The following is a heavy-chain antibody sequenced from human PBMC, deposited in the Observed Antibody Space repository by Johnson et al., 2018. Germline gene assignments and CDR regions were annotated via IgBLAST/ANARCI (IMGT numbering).Heavy chain of an antibody. Sequence: QVQLVQSGAEVKKXGASXKVXCRASGYTFTNYYLHWVRQAPGQGLEWMGIINPNSGTTGHAQKFQGRVSMTRDTSTSTVYMELSSLRSEDTAVYYCARGTFYYDTRPYYYRHWGQGTLVTVSS. V-gene: IGHV1-46*01. CDR1: GYTFTNYY. CDR3: ARGTFYYDTRPYYYRH. D-gene: IGHD3-22*01. J-gene: IGHJ1*01. CDR2: INPNSGTT.